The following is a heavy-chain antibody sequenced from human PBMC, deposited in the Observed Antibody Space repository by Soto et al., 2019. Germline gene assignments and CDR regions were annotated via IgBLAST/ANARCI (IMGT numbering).Heavy chain of an antibody. D-gene: IGHD1-1*01. J-gene: IGHJ5*02. CDR1: GFTFSSYA. Sequence: PVGSLRLSCAASGFTFSSYAMHWVRQAPGKGLEWVAVISYDGSNKYYADSVKGRFTISRDDSKNTLYLQMNSLRAEDTAVYYCARDSMERNWFDPWGQGTLVTVSS. CDR3: ARDSMERNWFDP. CDR2: ISYDGSNK. V-gene: IGHV3-30-3*01.